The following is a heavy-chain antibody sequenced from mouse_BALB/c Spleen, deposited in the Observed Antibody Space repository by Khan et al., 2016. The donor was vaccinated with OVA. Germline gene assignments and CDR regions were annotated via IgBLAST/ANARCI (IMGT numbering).Heavy chain of an antibody. CDR2: IFPGTDTT. D-gene: IGHD2-1*01. Sequence: QVQLQQPGAELVKPGASVKLSCTTSGYTFTSYWIQWVKQRPGQGLGWIGQIFPGTDTTYYNENFKGKATLTVDTSSNTAYMQFSSLTSEDSAVYFCARRYFGNYEFAYWGQGTLVTVSP. CDR3: ARRYFGNYEFAY. V-gene: IGHV1S132*01. CDR1: GYTFTSYW. J-gene: IGHJ3*01.